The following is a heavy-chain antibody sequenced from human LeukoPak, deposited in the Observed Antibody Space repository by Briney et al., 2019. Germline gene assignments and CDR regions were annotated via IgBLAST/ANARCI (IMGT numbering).Heavy chain of an antibody. CDR3: ARTGIAAAGRDY. V-gene: IGHV3-66*01. CDR2: IYSGGST. Sequence: GGSLRLSCAASGFTVSSNYMSWVRRAPGKGLEWVSVIYSGGSTYYADSVKGRFTISRDNSKNTLYLQMNSLRAEDTAVYYCARTGIAAAGRDYWGQGTLVTVSS. CDR1: GFTVSSNY. D-gene: IGHD6-13*01. J-gene: IGHJ4*02.